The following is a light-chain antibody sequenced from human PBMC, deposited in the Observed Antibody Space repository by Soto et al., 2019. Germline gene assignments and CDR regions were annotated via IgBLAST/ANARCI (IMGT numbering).Light chain of an antibody. Sequence: EIVLTQSPATLSLSPGERATLSCRASQSVSNYLAWYQQKPGQAPRLLIYDASNRATGIPARFSGSGSGTDFTLTISSLEPEDFTVYYSQQRSNWPRLTFGGGTKVEIK. J-gene: IGKJ4*01. V-gene: IGKV3-11*01. CDR2: DAS. CDR3: QQRSNWPRLT. CDR1: QSVSNY.